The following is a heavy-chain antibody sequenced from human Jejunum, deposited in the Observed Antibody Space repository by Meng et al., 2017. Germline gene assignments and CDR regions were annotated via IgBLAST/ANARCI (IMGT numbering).Heavy chain of an antibody. J-gene: IGHJ4*02. V-gene: IGHV4-39*07. CDR2: IYYSGTT. D-gene: IGHD4/OR15-4a*01. CDR3: ARSTSLNTQIDY. CDR1: GGSIISGGYY. Sequence: SETLSLTCTVSGGSIISGGYYWGWIRQPPGKGLEWIGSIYYSGTTYYNPSLKSRVTISVDTSKNQFSLKLSSVTAADTAVYYCARSTSLNTQIDYWGQGTLVTVSS.